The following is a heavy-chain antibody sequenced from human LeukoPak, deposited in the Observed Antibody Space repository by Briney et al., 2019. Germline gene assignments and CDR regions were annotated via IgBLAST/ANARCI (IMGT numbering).Heavy chain of an antibody. J-gene: IGHJ3*02. V-gene: IGHV3-23*01. CDR2: IRGGGGGA. CDR3: ARDPNGDYVGAFDM. CDR1: GFTFSAYA. Sequence: GGSLRLSGTASGFTFSAYAMMWVRQAPGKGPEWISAIRGGGGGAFYADSVKGRFTISGDNSKYTLFLQMNSLRAEDTAVYYCARDPNGDYVGAFDMWGPGTMVTVSS. D-gene: IGHD4-17*01.